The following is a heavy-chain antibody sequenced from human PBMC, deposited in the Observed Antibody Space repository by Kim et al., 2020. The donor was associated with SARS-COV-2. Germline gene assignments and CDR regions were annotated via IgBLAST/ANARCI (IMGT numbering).Heavy chain of an antibody. CDR2: IIPIFGTA. CDR3: ARDQYYDSIGVRAFDI. J-gene: IGHJ3*02. Sequence: SVKVSCKASGGTFSSYAISWVRQAPGQGLEWMGGIIPIFGTANYAQKFQGRVTITADESTSTAYMELSSLRSEDTAVYYCARDQYYDSIGVRAFDIWGQGTMVTVSS. V-gene: IGHV1-69*13. D-gene: IGHD3-22*01. CDR1: GGTFSSYA.